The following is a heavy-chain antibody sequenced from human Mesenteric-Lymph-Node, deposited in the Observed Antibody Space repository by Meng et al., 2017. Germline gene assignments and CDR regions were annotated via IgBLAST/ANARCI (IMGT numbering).Heavy chain of an antibody. D-gene: IGHD2-21*02. CDR2: ISGGGHDT. Sequence: GGSLRLSCAASGFTFSSYAMSWVRQAPGKGLEWVSAISGGGHDTYYADSVQGRFTLSRDNWENTVTLQMNNLRAEDTGLYYCAKDPRFCGGDCPGDYWGQGTLVTGAS. CDR1: GFTFSSYA. J-gene: IGHJ4*02. V-gene: IGHV3-23*01. CDR3: AKDPRFCGGDCPGDY.